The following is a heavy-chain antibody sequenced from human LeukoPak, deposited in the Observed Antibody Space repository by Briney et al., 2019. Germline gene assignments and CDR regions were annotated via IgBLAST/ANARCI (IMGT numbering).Heavy chain of an antibody. CDR1: GFTFSNAW. Sequence: PGGSLRLSCEASGFTFSNAWMGWVRQAPQKGLEWVGRIKSKTYGGTTDYAAPVQGRFTVSRDDSKNTLYLQMHSLKSEDSAVYYCTRDDLHWHGRQPDDFDIWGPGTVVTVSS. CDR2: IKSKTYGGTT. CDR3: TRDDLHWHGRQPDDFDI. D-gene: IGHD1-1*01. J-gene: IGHJ3*02. V-gene: IGHV3-15*01.